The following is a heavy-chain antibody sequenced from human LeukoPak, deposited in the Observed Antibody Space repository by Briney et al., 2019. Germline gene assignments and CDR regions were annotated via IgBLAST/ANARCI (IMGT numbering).Heavy chain of an antibody. V-gene: IGHV3-74*01. CDR1: GFTFNLYW. CDR2: ISDDGTTT. Sequence: GGSLRLSCAASGFTFNLYWIHWVRQAPGKGLEWLSRISDDGTTTNYADSVKGRFTISRDNARNTLYLQMNSLRVDDTAVYYCARDSRYYYGSGSYQPYWFDPWGQGTLVTVSS. CDR3: ARDSRYYYGSGSYQPYWFDP. D-gene: IGHD3-10*01. J-gene: IGHJ5*02.